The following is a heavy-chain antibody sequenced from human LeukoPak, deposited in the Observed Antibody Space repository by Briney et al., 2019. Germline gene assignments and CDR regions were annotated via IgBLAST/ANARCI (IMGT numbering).Heavy chain of an antibody. CDR2: ISGSGGST. J-gene: IGHJ3*02. CDR1: GFTFSSYA. V-gene: IGHV3-23*01. CDR3: AKDREGSSGWYTDAFDI. D-gene: IGHD6-19*01. Sequence: GRSLRLSCAASGFTFSSYAMSWVRQAPGKGLEWVSAISGSGGSTYYADSVKGRFTISRDNSKNTLYLQMNSLRAEDTAVYYCAKDREGSSGWYTDAFDIWGQGTMVTVSS.